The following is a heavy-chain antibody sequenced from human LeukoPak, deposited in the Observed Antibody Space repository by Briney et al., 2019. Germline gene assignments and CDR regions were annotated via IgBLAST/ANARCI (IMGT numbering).Heavy chain of an antibody. Sequence: SETLSLTCAAYGGSFSGYYWSWIRQPPGKGLEWIGEINHSGSTNYNPSLKSRVTISVDTSKNQFSLKLSSVTAADTAVYYCAKDNSLWFGVSRAFDIWGQGTMVTVSS. J-gene: IGHJ3*02. CDR3: AKDNSLWFGVSRAFDI. V-gene: IGHV4-34*01. CDR2: INHSGST. D-gene: IGHD3-10*01. CDR1: GGSFSGYY.